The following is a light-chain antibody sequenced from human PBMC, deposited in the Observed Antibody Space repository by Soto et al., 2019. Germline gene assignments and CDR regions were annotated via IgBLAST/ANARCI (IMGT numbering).Light chain of an antibody. CDR1: SSDVGGYNY. CDR2: EVS. J-gene: IGLJ1*01. Sequence: QRVLTQPASASGSYVQSVTITCTGTSSDVGGYNYVSWYRQHPGKAPKLMIYEVSERPSGVPDRFSGSKSGNTASLTVSGLQADDEADYYCSSYSGTNYHYVFGTGTKVTVL. CDR3: SSYSGTNYHYV. V-gene: IGLV2-8*01.